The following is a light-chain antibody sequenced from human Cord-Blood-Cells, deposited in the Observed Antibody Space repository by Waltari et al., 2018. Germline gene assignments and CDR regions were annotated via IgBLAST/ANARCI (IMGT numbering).Light chain of an antibody. Sequence: QSALTQPASVSASPGQSITISSPVTSSDVGGYTYVPWYQQHPGKATNLMIYDVSKRPSGVSNRFSGSKSGNTASLTISGLQAEDEADYYCSSYTSSSTLDVFGTGTKVTVL. CDR3: SSYTSSSTLDV. J-gene: IGLJ1*01. CDR2: DVS. V-gene: IGLV2-14*01. CDR1: SSDVGGYTY.